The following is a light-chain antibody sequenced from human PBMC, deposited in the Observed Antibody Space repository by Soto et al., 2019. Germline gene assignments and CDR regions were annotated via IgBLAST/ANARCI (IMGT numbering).Light chain of an antibody. CDR1: RSVSTN. V-gene: IGKV3-15*01. CDR2: GAS. CDR3: QQYNSWPWT. Sequence: EMVMTQSPATLSVSPGERATLSCRASRSVSTNLAWYQQTPGQAPRLLIYGASTRATGLPPRFSASGSGTEFTLTISSLQSEDFAVYYCQQYNSWPWTFGQGTKVEMK. J-gene: IGKJ1*01.